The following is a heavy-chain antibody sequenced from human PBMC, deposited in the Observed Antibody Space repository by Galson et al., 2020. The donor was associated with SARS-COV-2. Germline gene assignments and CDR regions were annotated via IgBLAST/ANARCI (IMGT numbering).Heavy chain of an antibody. D-gene: IGHD1-26*01. Sequence: GESLKISCAASGFTFSSYAMHWVRQAPGKGLEWVAVISYDGSNKYYADSVKGRFTISRDNSKNTLYLQMNSLRAEDTAVYYCARAGGGSYYSAFDIWGQGTMVTVSS. CDR3: ARAGGGSYYSAFDI. V-gene: IGHV3-30*01. CDR1: GFTFSSYA. CDR2: ISYDGSNK. J-gene: IGHJ3*02.